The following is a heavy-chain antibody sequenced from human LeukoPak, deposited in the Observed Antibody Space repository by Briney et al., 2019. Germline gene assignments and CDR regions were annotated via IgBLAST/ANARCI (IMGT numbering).Heavy chain of an antibody. V-gene: IGHV4-34*01. Sequence: GSLRLSCAACGFTFSNAWMSWVRQAPGKGLEWVGEINHSRNTNYSPSLKSRATISVDTSKNQFSLTLSSVTAADTAVYYCARRSSRYFGSRSYRKYYFDYWGQGTLVIVSS. J-gene: IGHJ4*02. D-gene: IGHD3-10*01. CDR3: ARRSSRYFGSRSYRKYYFDY. CDR1: GFTFSNAW. CDR2: INHSRNT.